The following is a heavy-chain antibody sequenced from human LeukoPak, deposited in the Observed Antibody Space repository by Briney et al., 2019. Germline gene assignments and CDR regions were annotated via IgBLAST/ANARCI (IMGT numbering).Heavy chain of an antibody. J-gene: IGHJ4*02. V-gene: IGHV3-48*01. CDR2: ISSSSTI. CDR1: GFTFSSYS. CDR3: ARERDGDYVGY. D-gene: IGHD4-17*01. Sequence: GGSLRLSXAASGFTFSSYSMNWVRQAPGKGLEWVSYISSSSTIYYADSVKGRFTISRDNAKNSLYLQMNSLRAEDTAVYYCARERDGDYVGYWGQGTLVTVSS.